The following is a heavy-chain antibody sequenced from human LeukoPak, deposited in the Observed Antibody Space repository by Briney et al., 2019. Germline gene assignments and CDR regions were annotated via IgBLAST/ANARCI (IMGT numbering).Heavy chain of an antibody. CDR1: GFSFSDYA. V-gene: IGHV3-23*01. Sequence: PGGYLRVSCAASGFSFSDYAMNWVRQAPGKGLEWVSTITYSGGSTYYAESVKGRFTISRDNSKNTLYLQMNSLRAEDMAVYYCAKGYSGSGTYMYYFDYWGQGTLVTVSS. J-gene: IGHJ4*02. CDR3: AKGYSGSGTYMYYFDY. D-gene: IGHD3-10*01. CDR2: ITYSGGST.